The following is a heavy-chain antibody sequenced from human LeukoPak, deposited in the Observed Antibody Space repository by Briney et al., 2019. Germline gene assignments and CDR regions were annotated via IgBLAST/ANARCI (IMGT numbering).Heavy chain of an antibody. V-gene: IGHV3-23*01. Sequence: GGSLRLSCAASGFPFSIYDMRWVPHAPGKGLEGGSSISSSGGSTYYADSVKGRFTISRDNSKNTLYLQMNSLRGEDTAVYYCAKDREGTIADYFDYWGQGTLVTVSS. J-gene: IGHJ4*02. CDR1: GFPFSIYD. CDR2: ISSSGGST. CDR3: AKDREGTIADYFDY. D-gene: IGHD1-7*01.